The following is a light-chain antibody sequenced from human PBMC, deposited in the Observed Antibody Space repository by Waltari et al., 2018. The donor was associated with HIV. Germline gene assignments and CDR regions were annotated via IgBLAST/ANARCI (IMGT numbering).Light chain of an antibody. V-gene: IGLV3-21*03. CDR3: QVWDTRSDHYV. Sequence: SYVLTQPPSVSVAPGKTARITCGGEDIATKKAHWLQQKPGQAPVLVIPDDTDRPSGIPGRFSGSVSGNTATLIINRVEVGDEADYYCQVWDTRSDHYVFGPGTKVTVL. CDR1: DIATKK. CDR2: DDT. J-gene: IGLJ1*01.